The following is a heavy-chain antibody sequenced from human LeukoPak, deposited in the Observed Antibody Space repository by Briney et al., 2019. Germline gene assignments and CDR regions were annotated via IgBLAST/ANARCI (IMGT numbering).Heavy chain of an antibody. Sequence: PGRSLRLSCAASGFTFDDYAMHWVRQAPGKGLEWVSGISWNSGSIGYADSVKGRFTISRDNAKNSLYLQMNSLRAEDTALYYCGKDMYSSSWNFFDYWGRGTLVTVSS. CDR3: GKDMYSSSWNFFDY. J-gene: IGHJ4*02. V-gene: IGHV3-9*01. CDR2: ISWNSGSI. CDR1: GFTFDDYA. D-gene: IGHD6-13*01.